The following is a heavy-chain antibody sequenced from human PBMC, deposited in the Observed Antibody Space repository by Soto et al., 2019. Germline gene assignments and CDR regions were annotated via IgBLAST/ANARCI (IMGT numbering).Heavy chain of an antibody. CDR1: GGSISSYY. J-gene: IGHJ4*02. CDR2: IYYSGST. V-gene: IGHV4-59*12. Sequence: SETLSLTCTVSGGSISSYYWSWIRQPPGKGLEWIGYIYYSGSTNYNPSLKSRVTISVDTSKNQFSLKLSSVTAADTAVYYCARDYGVLPLDYWGQGTLVTVSS. D-gene: IGHD4-17*01. CDR3: ARDYGVLPLDY.